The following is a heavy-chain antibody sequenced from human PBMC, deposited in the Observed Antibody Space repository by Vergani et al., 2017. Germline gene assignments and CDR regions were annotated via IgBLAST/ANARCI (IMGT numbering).Heavy chain of an antibody. CDR1: GGSISSGDHC. Sequence: QVQLQESGPGVVKPSQTLSLTCAVSGGSISSGDHCWTWIRQRPGKGLEWIGYIFYSGTTYDNPSLRSRLTISVDTSQNQFSLKLRSVTAADTPVYYCARVDTQVPATSHFYYMDVWGKGTTVVVSS. D-gene: IGHD6-25*01. CDR3: ARVDTQVPATSHFYYMDV. CDR2: IFYSGTT. V-gene: IGHV4-31*11. J-gene: IGHJ6*03.